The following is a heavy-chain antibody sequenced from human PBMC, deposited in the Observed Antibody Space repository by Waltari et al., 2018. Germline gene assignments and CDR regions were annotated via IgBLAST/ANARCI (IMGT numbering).Heavy chain of an antibody. V-gene: IGHV4-34*01. D-gene: IGHD2-2*01. Sequence: QVQLQQWGAGLLKPSETLSLTCAVYGGSFSGYYWSWIRQPPGKGLEWIGEMNDSGSNNYNPSLQSRVTISVDTSKNQFSLKLSSVTAADTAVYYCARSARWGYQLLYWGQGALVTVSS. CDR2: MNDSGSN. CDR1: GGSFSGYY. J-gene: IGHJ4*02. CDR3: ARSARWGYQLLY.